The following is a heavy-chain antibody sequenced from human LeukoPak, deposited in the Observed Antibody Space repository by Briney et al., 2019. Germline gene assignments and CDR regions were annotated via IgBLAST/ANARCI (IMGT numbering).Heavy chain of an antibody. CDR3: ARDSPGYGAYVS. V-gene: IGHV3-11*01. CDR1: GFTFSDFY. Sequence: PGGSLRLSCAASGFTFSDFYMSWIRQAPGKGLEWVSYISSSGSTVYYADSVEGRFTISRDNAKNSLSLQMNSLRAEDTAVYYCARDSPGYGAYVSWGQGTLVSVSS. CDR2: ISSSGSTV. J-gene: IGHJ1*01. D-gene: IGHD5-12*01.